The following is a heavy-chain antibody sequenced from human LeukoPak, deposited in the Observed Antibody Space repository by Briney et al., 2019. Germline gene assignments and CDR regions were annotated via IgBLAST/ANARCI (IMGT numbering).Heavy chain of an antibody. Sequence: GGALRLSWGACGFLFWVYAMNWVRQAPGEGGGGGAVVCGDDTTYYIDSAKGRFTISRDNSKNTLSLQMNNLRPEDTAVYYCAKDSWSRNGIYDAFDIWGQGTMVTVSS. CDR2: VCGDDTT. D-gene: IGHD2-8*01. CDR3: AKDSWSRNGIYDAFDI. CDR1: GFLFWVYA. J-gene: IGHJ3*02. V-gene: IGHV3-23*01.